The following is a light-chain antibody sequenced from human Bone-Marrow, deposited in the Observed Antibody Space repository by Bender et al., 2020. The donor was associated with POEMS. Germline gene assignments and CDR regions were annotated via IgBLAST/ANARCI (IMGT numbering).Light chain of an antibody. CDR2: EVS. J-gene: IGLJ2*01. Sequence: SALTQPASVSGSPGQSITISCTGTSSDVGGFIYVSWYQQHPGKAPKLMIYEVSKRPSGVSNRCSGSKSGNTASLTISGLQAEDEADYYCCSYAGSSTLVFGGGTKLTVL. CDR3: CSYAGSSTLV. V-gene: IGLV2-23*02. CDR1: SSDVGGFIY.